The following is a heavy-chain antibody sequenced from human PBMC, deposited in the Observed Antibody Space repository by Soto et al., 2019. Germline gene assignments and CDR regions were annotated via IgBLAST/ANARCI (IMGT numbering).Heavy chain of an antibody. CDR2: INHSGST. V-gene: IGHV4-34*01. D-gene: IGHD2-8*02. Sequence: SETLSLTCAVYGGSFSGYYWTGIRQPPGTGREWIGEINHSGSTNYNPSLKSRVTISVDTSKNQFSLKLTSVTAADTAVYYCARDKITGLTDYWGQGTLVTVSS. CDR1: GGSFSGYY. J-gene: IGHJ4*02. CDR3: ARDKITGLTDY.